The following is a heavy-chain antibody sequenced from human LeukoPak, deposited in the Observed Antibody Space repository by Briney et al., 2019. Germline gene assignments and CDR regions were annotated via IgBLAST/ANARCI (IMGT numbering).Heavy chain of an antibody. CDR3: ARAGDCSGGSCYSDDAFDI. J-gene: IGHJ3*02. CDR2: IYISGNT. D-gene: IGHD2-15*01. V-gene: IGHV4-4*07. Sequence: SETLSLTCTVSDGSISSYYWSWIRQPAGKGLEWIGRIYISGNTNYNPSLKSRVTMSVDTSKNQFPLKLTSVTAADTAVYYCARAGDCSGGSCYSDDAFDIWGQGTMVTVSS. CDR1: DGSISSYY.